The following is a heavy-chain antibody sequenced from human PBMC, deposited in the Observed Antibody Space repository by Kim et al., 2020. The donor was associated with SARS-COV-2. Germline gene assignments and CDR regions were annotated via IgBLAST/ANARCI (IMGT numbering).Heavy chain of an antibody. J-gene: IGHJ5*02. V-gene: IGHV1-69*13. Sequence: SVKVSYKASGGTFSSYAISWVRQAPGQGLEWMGGIIPIFGTANYAQKFQGRVTITADESTSTAYMELSSLRSEDTAVYYCAREVDTAMVTGIIGSDWFDPWGQGTLVTVSS. CDR3: AREVDTAMVTGIIGSDWFDP. CDR1: GGTFSSYA. CDR2: IIPIFGTA. D-gene: IGHD5-18*01.